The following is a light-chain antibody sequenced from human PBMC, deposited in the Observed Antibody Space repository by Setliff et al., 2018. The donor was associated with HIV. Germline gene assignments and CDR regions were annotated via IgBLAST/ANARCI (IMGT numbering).Light chain of an antibody. CDR3: SSYTNITTRV. Sequence: QSVLTQPGPVSGSLGQSITISCTGTYADVGGHNYVSWYRQHPGRAPKLIIYDVSSRPSGVSSRFSASKSGNTASLTISGLQTEDEADYYCSSYTNITTRVFGTGTKVTVL. J-gene: IGLJ1*01. CDR1: YADVGGHNY. CDR2: DVS. V-gene: IGLV2-14*03.